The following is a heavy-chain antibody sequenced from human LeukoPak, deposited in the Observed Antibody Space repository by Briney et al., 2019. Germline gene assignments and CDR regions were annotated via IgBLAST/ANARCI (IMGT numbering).Heavy chain of an antibody. V-gene: IGHV3-74*01. D-gene: IGHD1-20*01. CDR2: INTDGRTT. CDR1: GFSFNSHW. Sequence: QPGGSLRLSCAASGFSFNSHWMHWVRQVPGKGPVWVSRINTDGRTTDYADSVKGRFTISRDNAKNTLYLQMNSLRAEDTAVYYCARDLNWNQTDYWGQGSLVTVSS. J-gene: IGHJ4*02. CDR3: ARDLNWNQTDY.